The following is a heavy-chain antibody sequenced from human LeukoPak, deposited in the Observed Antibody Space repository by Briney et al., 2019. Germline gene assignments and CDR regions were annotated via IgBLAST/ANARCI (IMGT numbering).Heavy chain of an antibody. J-gene: IGHJ4*02. Sequence: ASVKVSCKASGYTFSRYGIHWVRQAPGQRLEWMGWINGGNGFTGYSQKFQGRVTFTRDTSASTAYMELSSLRSEDTAVYYCARMGTPAGIDYWGQGTLVTVSS. CDR3: ARMGTPAGIDY. D-gene: IGHD6-19*01. CDR2: INGGNGFT. V-gene: IGHV1-3*01. CDR1: GYTFSRYG.